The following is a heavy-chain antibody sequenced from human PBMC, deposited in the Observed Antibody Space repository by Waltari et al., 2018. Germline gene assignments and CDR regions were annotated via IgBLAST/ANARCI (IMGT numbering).Heavy chain of an antibody. J-gene: IGHJ4*02. V-gene: IGHV1-69*01. CDR3: ASGGESGSYPGGESYY. CDR2: IIPIFGTS. D-gene: IGHD1-26*01. CDR1: GGTFSSYA. Sequence: QVQLVQSGAEVKKPGSSVKVSCKASGGTFSSYAISWVRQAPGQGLEWMGGIIPIFGTSNYAQKFQGRGTITADESTSTAYMELSSLRSEDTAVYYCASGGESGSYPGGESYYWGQGTLVTVSS.